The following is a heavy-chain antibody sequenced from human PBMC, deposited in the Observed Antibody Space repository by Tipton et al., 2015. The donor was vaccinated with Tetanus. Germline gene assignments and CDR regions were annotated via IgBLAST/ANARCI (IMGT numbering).Heavy chain of an antibody. J-gene: IGHJ4*02. Sequence: SLRLSCAASGFTFSNAWMSWVRQAPGKGLEWVGRIKSKTNGGTTDFPAPVKGRFTISRDDSKNTLYLQMNSLKIEDTAMXXCITEGRGSPPYFDYWGQGTLVTVSS. CDR2: IKSKTNGGTT. CDR1: GFTFSNAW. V-gene: IGHV3-15*01. CDR3: ITEGRGSPPYFDY. D-gene: IGHD3-16*01.